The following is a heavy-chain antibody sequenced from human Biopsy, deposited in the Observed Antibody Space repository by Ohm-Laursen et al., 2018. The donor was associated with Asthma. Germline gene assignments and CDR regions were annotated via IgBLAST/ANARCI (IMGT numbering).Heavy chain of an antibody. J-gene: IGHJ6*02. CDR3: ARRITIFGVVQKDQGMDA. V-gene: IGHV4-39*01. CDR2: ISYGGKT. Sequence: SQTLSLTCTVSGGSMTPTSHYWDWIRQAPGKGLEWIGYISYGGKTSYNPSLKNRVTISRDTSKNQFSLRLTSVTAADTAVYFCARRITIFGVVQKDQGMDAWGQGTTVIVSS. D-gene: IGHD3-3*01. CDR1: GGSMTPTSHY.